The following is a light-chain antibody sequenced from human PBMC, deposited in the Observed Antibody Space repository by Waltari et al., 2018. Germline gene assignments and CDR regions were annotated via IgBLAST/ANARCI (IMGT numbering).Light chain of an antibody. V-gene: IGLV2-8*01. CDR3: CSYVVISNMV. J-gene: IGLJ3*02. CDR1: SSDVGGYNY. CDR2: EVT. Sequence: QSALTQPPSASGSPGQSVTISCTGTSSDVGGYNYVSWYQQHPGKAPKLMIYEVTKRPSGVPDRFSGSKSGNTASLTVSGLQAEDEADYFCCSYVVISNMVFGGGTKLTVL.